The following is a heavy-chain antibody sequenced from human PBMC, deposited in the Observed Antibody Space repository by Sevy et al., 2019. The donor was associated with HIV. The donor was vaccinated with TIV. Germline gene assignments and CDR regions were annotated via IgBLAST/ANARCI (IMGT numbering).Heavy chain of an antibody. CDR2: ISSSSSYI. V-gene: IGHV3-21*01. D-gene: IGHD6-6*01. Sequence: GGSLILSCAASGFTFSSYSMNWVRQAPGKGLEWVSSISSSSSYIYYADSVKGRFTISRDNAKNSLYLQMNSLRAEDTAVYYCARDGGYSSSSVDYWGQGTLVTVSS. CDR3: ARDGGYSSSSVDY. CDR1: GFTFSSYS. J-gene: IGHJ4*02.